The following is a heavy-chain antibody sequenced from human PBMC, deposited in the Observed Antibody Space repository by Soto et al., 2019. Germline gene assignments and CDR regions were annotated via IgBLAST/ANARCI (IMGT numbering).Heavy chain of an antibody. V-gene: IGHV1-69*01. Sequence: QVQLVQSGAELKKPGSSVKVSCKASGGTFSTYAINWVRQAPGQGLEWMGGILPILGPPNYAQKFKGRVTIAADDSTSTASMELTSLRSEDTAIYYCARVGGGAYNSGGQGTLVTVSS. J-gene: IGHJ5*01. D-gene: IGHD3-10*01. CDR3: ARVGGGAYNS. CDR2: ILPILGPP. CDR1: GGTFSTYA.